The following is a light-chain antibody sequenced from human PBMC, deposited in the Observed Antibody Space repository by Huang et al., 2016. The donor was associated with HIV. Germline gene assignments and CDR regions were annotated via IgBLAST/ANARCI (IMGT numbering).Light chain of an antibody. CDR3: QQSFSMPNT. Sequence: DIQMTQSPSSLFASVGDRVTITCRASQSISRYLNWYQHKPGKVPKLLIYGVSNLPSGVPSRFSGYGAGTDFTLTSDSLQREDFATYYCQQSFSMPNTFGPGTKLE. J-gene: IGKJ2*01. CDR1: QSISRY. CDR2: GVS. V-gene: IGKV1-39*01.